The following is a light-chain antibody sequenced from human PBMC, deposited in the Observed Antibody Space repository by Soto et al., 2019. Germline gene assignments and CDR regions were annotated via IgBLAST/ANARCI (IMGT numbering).Light chain of an antibody. Sequence: QSALTQPASVSGSPGQSITISCTGTSTDIGGYDYVSWYQQYPGKAPKLMISEVTNRPSGVSERFSGSKSGNTASLTISGLQPEDEADYYCSSFTLRTTVIFGGGPKVTVL. CDR2: EVT. CDR3: SSFTLRTTVI. J-gene: IGLJ2*01. V-gene: IGLV2-14*01. CDR1: STDIGGYDY.